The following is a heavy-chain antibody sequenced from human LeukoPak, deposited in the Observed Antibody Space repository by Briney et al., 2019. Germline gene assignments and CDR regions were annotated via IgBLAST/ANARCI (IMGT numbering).Heavy chain of an antibody. D-gene: IGHD6-13*01. CDR1: GYRFTSYW. Sequence: GESLKISCKGSGYRFTSYWIGWVRQMPGKGLEWVGIINPGDSDTRYSPSFQGQVTISADKSISTAYLQWSSLKASDTAMYHCARQYTSSSPFDYWGQGTLVTVSS. CDR3: ARQYTSSSPFDY. V-gene: IGHV5-51*01. CDR2: INPGDSDT. J-gene: IGHJ4*02.